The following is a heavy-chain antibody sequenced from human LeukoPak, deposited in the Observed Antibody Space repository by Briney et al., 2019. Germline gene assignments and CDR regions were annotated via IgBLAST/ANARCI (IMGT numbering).Heavy chain of an antibody. CDR2: ISYDGSNK. D-gene: IGHD3-10*01. J-gene: IGHJ4*02. CDR3: AKEGIADYYGFRRYYFDC. V-gene: IGHV3-30*18. CDR1: GFTFSSYG. Sequence: GRSLRLSCAASGFTFSSYGMHWVRQAPGKGLEWVAVISYDGSNKYYADSVKGRFTISRDNSKNTLYLQMNSLRAEDTAVYYCAKEGIADYYGFRRYYFDCWGQGTLVTVSS.